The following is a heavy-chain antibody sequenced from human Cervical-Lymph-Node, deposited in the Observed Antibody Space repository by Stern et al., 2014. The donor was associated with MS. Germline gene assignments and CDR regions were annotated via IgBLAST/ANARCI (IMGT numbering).Heavy chain of an antibody. CDR3: ASTSGWFDS. CDR2: ISRSSSNT. CDR1: GFNIVTYS. V-gene: IGHV3-21*01. Sequence: EVQLVESGGGLVKPGGSLRLSCAASGFNIVTYSMNWVRQGPGKGLEWVSFISRSSSNTMYADAVKARFTITRANAKHSLFLQMSSLRVEDTAVYYCASTSGWFDSWGQGIQVTVSP. J-gene: IGHJ5*01.